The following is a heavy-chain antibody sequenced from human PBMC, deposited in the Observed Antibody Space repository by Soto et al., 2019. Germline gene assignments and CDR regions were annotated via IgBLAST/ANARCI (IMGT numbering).Heavy chain of an antibody. J-gene: IGHJ5*02. V-gene: IGHV3-23*01. Sequence: GGSLRLSCAASGFIFETFGKSWVRQAPGKGLEWISSISGSGFKKYYADSVKGRFTISRDNSKSTVYLELNNLSAEDTAVYHCAKNQGVELVPLATVDWFDPWGQGSVVTVSS. D-gene: IGHD1-26*01. CDR3: AKNQGVELVPLATVDWFDP. CDR2: ISGSGFKK. CDR1: GFIFETFG.